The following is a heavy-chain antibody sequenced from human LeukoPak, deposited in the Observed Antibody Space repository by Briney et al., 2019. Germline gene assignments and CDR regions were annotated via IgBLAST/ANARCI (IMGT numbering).Heavy chain of an antibody. CDR3: ARDLRGYRYGGYPYFYGMDV. J-gene: IGHJ6*02. V-gene: IGHV3-13*01. D-gene: IGHD5-18*01. CDR1: GFTFSSHD. CDR2: IGTTGDT. Sequence: GGSLRLSCAVSGFTFSSHDLHWVRQAAGKGLEWVSTIGTTGDTFYPDSVKGRFTISRESAKNSLYLRMNSLRAGDTAVYYCARDLRGYRYGGYPYFYGMDVWGQGTTVTVSS.